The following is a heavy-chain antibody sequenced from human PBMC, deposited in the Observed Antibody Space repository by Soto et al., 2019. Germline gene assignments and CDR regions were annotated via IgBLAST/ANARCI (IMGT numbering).Heavy chain of an antibody. CDR3: AKDYCSGGSCYSWYFDY. Sequence: QVQLVESGGGVVQPGRSLRLSCAASGFTFSSYGMHWVRQAPGKGLEWVAVISYDGSNKYYADSVKGRFTISRDNSKNTLYLQMNSLRAEDTAVYYCAKDYCSGGSCYSWYFDYWGQGTLVTVSS. D-gene: IGHD2-15*01. CDR2: ISYDGSNK. V-gene: IGHV3-30*18. CDR1: GFTFSSYG. J-gene: IGHJ4*02.